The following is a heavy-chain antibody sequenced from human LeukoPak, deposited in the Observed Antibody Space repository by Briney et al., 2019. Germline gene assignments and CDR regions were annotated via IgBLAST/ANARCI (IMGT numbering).Heavy chain of an antibody. CDR3: ARRSYYDNSGCSDY. J-gene: IGHJ4*02. CDR2: IYYSGST. Sequence: SSETLSLTCTVSGGSISSSSYYWGWIRQPPGKGLEWIGSIYYSGSTYYNPSLKSRVTISVDTSKNQFSLRLSSVTAADTAVYYCARRSYYDNSGCSDYWGQGTLVTVSS. D-gene: IGHD3-22*01. V-gene: IGHV4-39*01. CDR1: GGSISSSSYY.